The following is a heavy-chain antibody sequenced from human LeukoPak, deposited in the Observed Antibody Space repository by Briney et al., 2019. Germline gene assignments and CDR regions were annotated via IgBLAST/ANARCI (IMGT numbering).Heavy chain of an antibody. CDR1: GGSFSGYY. D-gene: IGHD3-10*01. CDR2: INHSGST. CDR3: ARRVTMVRGASRRYFDY. V-gene: IGHV4-34*01. J-gene: IGHJ4*02. Sequence: SETLSLTCAVYGGSFSGYYWSWIRQPPGKGLEWIGEINHSGSTNCNPSLKSRVTISVDTSKNQFSLKLSSVTAADTAVYYCARRVTMVRGASRRYFDYWGQGTLVTVSS.